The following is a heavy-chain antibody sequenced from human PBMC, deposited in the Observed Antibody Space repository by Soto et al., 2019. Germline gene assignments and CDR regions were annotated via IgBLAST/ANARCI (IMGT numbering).Heavy chain of an antibody. CDR2: IYYSGST. CDR1: GGSISSYY. V-gene: IGHV4-59*01. Sequence: SETLSLTCTVSGGSISSYYWSWIRQPPGKGLEWIGYIYYSGSTNYNPSLKSRVTISVDTSKNQFSLKLSSVTAADTAVYYCARGGAFDWLKYYYYGMDVWGQGTTVTVSS. D-gene: IGHD3-9*01. CDR3: ARGGAFDWLKYYYYGMDV. J-gene: IGHJ6*02.